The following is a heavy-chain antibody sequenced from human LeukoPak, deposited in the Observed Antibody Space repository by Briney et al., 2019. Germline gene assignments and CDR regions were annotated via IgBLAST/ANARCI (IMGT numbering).Heavy chain of an antibody. CDR2: ISSSGSTI. CDR1: GFTFSSYE. D-gene: IGHD1-26*01. CDR3: ARDGAGGSYPLDNDGMDV. V-gene: IGHV3-48*03. Sequence: PGGSLRLSCAASGFTFSSYEMNWVRQAPGKGLEWASYISSSGSTIYYADSVKGRFTISRDNAKSSLYLQMNSLRAEDTAVYYCARDGAGGSYPLDNDGMDVWGQGTTVTVSS. J-gene: IGHJ6*02.